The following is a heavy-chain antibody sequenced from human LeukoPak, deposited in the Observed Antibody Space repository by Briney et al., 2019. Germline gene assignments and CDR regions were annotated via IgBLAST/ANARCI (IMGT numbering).Heavy chain of an antibody. CDR2: ISGSGGST. J-gene: IGHJ4*02. V-gene: IGHV3-23*01. D-gene: IGHD5-18*01. CDR1: GFTFSSYA. Sequence: GGSLRLSCAASGFTFSSYAMSWVRKAPGKGLEWVSAISGSGGSTYYADSVKGRFTISRDNSKNTLYPQMNSLRAEDTAVYYCAKDPQLWLEPFDYWGQGTLVTVSS. CDR3: AKDPQLWLEPFDY.